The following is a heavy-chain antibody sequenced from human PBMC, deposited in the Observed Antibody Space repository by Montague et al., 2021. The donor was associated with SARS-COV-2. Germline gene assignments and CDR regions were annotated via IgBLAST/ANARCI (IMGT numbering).Heavy chain of an antibody. D-gene: IGHD6-13*01. CDR2: VYSGGTTT. Sequence: SLRLSCAASGFTFSSYPMTWFRQAPGKGLEWVSVVYSGGTTTYYADSVKGRFTISRDNSKNTLYLEMNSLRAEDTAIYYCAKDRVPSSSWYDGMDVWGQGTTVIVSS. CDR1: GFTFSSYP. J-gene: IGHJ6*02. CDR3: AKDRVPSSSWYDGMDV. V-gene: IGHV3-23*03.